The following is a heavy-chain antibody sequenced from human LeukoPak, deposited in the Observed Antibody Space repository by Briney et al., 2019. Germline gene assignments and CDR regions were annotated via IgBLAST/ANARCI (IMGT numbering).Heavy chain of an antibody. CDR1: GGSISSYY. J-gene: IGHJ4*02. Sequence: SETLSLTCTVSGGSISSYYWSWVRQPPGKGLEWIGFVYYTGSTNYNPSLKSRVTISVDTSKNQFSLKLSSVTAADTAVYYCARVVVIGDYFGYWGQGTLVTVSS. V-gene: IGHV4-59*08. CDR3: ARVVVIGDYFGY. D-gene: IGHD3-22*01. CDR2: VYYTGST.